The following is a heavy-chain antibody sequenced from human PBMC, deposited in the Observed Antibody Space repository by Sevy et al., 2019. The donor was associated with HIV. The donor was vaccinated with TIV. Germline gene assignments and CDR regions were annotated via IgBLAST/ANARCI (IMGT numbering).Heavy chain of an antibody. Sequence: GGSLRLSCAASGFTFSSYWMSWDRQAPGKGLEWVANIKQDGSEKYYVDSVKGRFTISRDNAKNSLYLQMNSLRAEDTAVYYCAREPYCSGGSCYSEWFDPWGQGTLVTVSS. V-gene: IGHV3-7*01. J-gene: IGHJ5*02. CDR1: GFTFSSYW. CDR2: IKQDGSEK. D-gene: IGHD2-15*01. CDR3: AREPYCSGGSCYSEWFDP.